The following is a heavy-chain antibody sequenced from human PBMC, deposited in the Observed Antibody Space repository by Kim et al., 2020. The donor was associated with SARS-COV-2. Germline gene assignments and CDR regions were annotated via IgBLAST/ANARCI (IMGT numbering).Heavy chain of an antibody. V-gene: IGHV3-74*01. D-gene: IGHD3-9*01. CDR3: VRGLYDILTGLGRAYYYGMDV. CDR2: ISSDGSST. CDR1: GFTLSSYW. Sequence: GGSLRLSCAAPGFTLSSYWMHWVRQAPGKGLVWVSRISSDGSSTNYADSVKGRFTISRDNAKKTLYLQMNSLRAEDTAVYYCVRGLYDILTGLGRAYYYGMDVWGQGTTVTVSS. J-gene: IGHJ6*02.